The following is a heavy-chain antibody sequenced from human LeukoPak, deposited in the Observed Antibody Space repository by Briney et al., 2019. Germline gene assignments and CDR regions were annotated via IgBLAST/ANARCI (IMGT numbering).Heavy chain of an antibody. J-gene: IGHJ4*02. V-gene: IGHV5-51*01. CDR1: GYSFTSYW. D-gene: IGHD3-10*01. CDR3: ARSIQPYYYGSGSSFDY. CDR2: IYPGDSDT. Sequence: PGESLKISCKGSGYSFTSYWIGWVRQMPGKGLEWMGIIYPGDSDTRYSPSFQGQVTISADKSISTAYLQWSSLKASDTAMYYCARSIQPYYYGSGSSFDYWGQGTLVTVSS.